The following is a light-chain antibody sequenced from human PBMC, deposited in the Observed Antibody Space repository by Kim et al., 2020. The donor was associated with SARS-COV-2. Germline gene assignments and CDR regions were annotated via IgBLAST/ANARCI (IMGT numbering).Light chain of an antibody. Sequence: DIQMTQSPSTLSAVVGDRVTITCRASQSISPWVAWYQQKPGTAPKLLIYRASSLESGVPSRFSGSGSGTEFTLTISSLQPDDFATYYCQQCDNYPFNFGPVTKVDIK. J-gene: IGKJ3*01. CDR1: QSISPW. CDR2: RAS. V-gene: IGKV1-5*03. CDR3: QQCDNYPFN.